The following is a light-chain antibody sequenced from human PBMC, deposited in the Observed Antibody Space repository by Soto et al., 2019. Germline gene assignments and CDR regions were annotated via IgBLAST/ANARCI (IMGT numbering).Light chain of an antibody. CDR1: QSIRSW. CDR3: QQYESYSPLT. V-gene: IGKV1-5*01. CDR2: DAS. J-gene: IGKJ4*01. Sequence: DIPLTQSPSTLSASVGDRVTLTCGSSQSIRSWLAWYQQKPGKAPKLLIYDASSLESGVPSRFSGRRSGTEFTLTISSLQPDDFGTYYCQQYESYSPLTFGGGTKVDIK.